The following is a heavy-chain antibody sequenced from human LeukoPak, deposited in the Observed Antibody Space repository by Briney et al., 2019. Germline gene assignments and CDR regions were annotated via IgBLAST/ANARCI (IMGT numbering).Heavy chain of an antibody. Sequence: SETLSLTCAVYGGSFSGYYWSWIRQPPGKGLEWIGEINHSGSTNYNPSLKSRVTISVDTSKNQFSLKLSSVTAADTAVYYCARAPYYYDSSGSPPDWFDPWGQGTLVTVSS. CDR1: GGSFSGYY. D-gene: IGHD3-22*01. J-gene: IGHJ5*02. CDR3: ARAPYYYDSSGSPPDWFDP. CDR2: INHSGST. V-gene: IGHV4-34*01.